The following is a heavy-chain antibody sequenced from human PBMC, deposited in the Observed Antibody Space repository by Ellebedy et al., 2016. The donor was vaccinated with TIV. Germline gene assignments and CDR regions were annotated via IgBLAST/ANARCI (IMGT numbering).Heavy chain of an antibody. V-gene: IGHV3-23*01. CDR3: AKDLSWWSASDY. CDR1: GFNIGSNA. J-gene: IGHJ4*02. Sequence: PGGSLRLSCAASGFNIGSNAMSWVRQTPGKGLEWVAGIGGVDRTHYAHFVEGRFTISRDRFQSTLHLEMSSLRVEDTAIYYCAKDLSWWSASDYWGQGALVTVSS. CDR2: IGGVDRT. D-gene: IGHD3-16*01.